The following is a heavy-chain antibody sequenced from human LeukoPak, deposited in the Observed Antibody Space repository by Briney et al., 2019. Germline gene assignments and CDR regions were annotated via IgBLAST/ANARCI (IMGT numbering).Heavy chain of an antibody. V-gene: IGHV3-53*01. CDR1: GFTVSSNY. Sequence: GGSLRLSCAASGFTVSSNYMTWVRQAPGKGLEWVSVIYSGDSTYYADSVKGRFTVSRDNSKNTLYLQMNSLRAEDTAVYYCARGVGTATDYWGQGTLVTVSS. J-gene: IGHJ4*02. CDR3: ARGVGTATDY. D-gene: IGHD5-18*01. CDR2: IYSGDST.